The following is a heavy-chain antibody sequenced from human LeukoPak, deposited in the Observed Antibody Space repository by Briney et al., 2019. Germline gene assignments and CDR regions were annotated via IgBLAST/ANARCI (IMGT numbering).Heavy chain of an antibody. D-gene: IGHD3-3*01. V-gene: IGHV3-30-3*01. CDR3: AALTGLYYDFWSGPDAFDI. CDR1: GFTFSSYA. J-gene: IGHJ3*02. Sequence: GGSLRLSCAASGFTFSSYAMHWVRQAPGKGLEWVAVISYDGSNKYYADSVKGRFTISRDNSKNTLYLQMNSLRAEDTAVYYCAALTGLYYDFWSGPDAFDIWGQGTMVTVSS. CDR2: ISYDGSNK.